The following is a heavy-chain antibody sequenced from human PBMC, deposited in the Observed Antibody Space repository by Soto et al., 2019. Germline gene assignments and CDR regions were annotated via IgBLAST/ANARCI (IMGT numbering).Heavy chain of an antibody. J-gene: IGHJ4*02. CDR2: ISYDGSNK. CDR1: GFTFSSYG. V-gene: IGHV3-30*18. CDR3: AKVGSTVGSGWYLDYFDY. Sequence: GGSLRLSCAASGFTFSSYGMHWVRQAPGKGLEWVAVISYDGSNKYYADSVKGRFTISRDNSKNTLYLQMNSLRAEDTAVYYCAKVGSTVGSGWYLDYFDYWGQGTLVTVSS. D-gene: IGHD6-19*01.